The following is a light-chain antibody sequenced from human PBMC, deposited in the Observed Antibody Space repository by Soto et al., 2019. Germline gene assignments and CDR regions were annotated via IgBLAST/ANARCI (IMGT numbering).Light chain of an antibody. CDR1: QSISSW. CDR2: KAS. V-gene: IGKV1-5*03. Sequence: DIQMTQSPSTLSASVGDRVTITCRASQSISSWLAWYQQKPGKAPKLLIYKASSLESGVPSRFSGSGSGTEFTLTISSLQPEDFATYYCQQYNSLITFGQGTRLEIK. J-gene: IGKJ5*01. CDR3: QQYNSLIT.